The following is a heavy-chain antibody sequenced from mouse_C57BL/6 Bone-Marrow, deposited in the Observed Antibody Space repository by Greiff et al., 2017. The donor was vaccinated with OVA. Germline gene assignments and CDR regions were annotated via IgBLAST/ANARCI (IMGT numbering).Heavy chain of an antibody. Sequence: EVQLQESGPGMVKPSQSLSLTCTVTGYSITSGYDWHWIRHFPGNKLEWMGYISYSGSTNYNPSLKSRISITHDTSKNHFFLKLNSVTTEDTATYYCARGADSSDFDYWGQGTTLTVSS. J-gene: IGHJ2*01. D-gene: IGHD3-2*01. V-gene: IGHV3-1*01. CDR2: ISYSGST. CDR3: ARGADSSDFDY. CDR1: GYSITSGYD.